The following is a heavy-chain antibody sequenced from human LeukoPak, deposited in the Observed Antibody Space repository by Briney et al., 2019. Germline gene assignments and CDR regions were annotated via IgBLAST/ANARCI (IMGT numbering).Heavy chain of an antibody. Sequence: GGSLRLSCAASGFTFSSYAMSWVRQAPGKGLEWVSAISGSGGSTYYADSVKGRFTISRDNSKNTLYQQMNSLRAEDTAVYYCAKTLVPRDIAARPNYWGQGTLVTVSS. CDR1: GFTFSSYA. J-gene: IGHJ4*02. D-gene: IGHD6-6*01. V-gene: IGHV3-23*01. CDR2: ISGSGGST. CDR3: AKTLVPRDIAARPNY.